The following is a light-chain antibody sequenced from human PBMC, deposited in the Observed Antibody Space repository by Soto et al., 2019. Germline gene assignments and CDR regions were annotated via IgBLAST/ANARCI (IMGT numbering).Light chain of an antibody. V-gene: IGKV3-15*01. Sequence: EIVMTQFPATLSVSPGERATLSCRASQSVNSNLVWYQQKPGQAPRLLIYGASTRATGIPARFSGSGSGTDFTLTISSLQSEDFAVYYCQQYKNWPPVTFGQGTKLEIK. J-gene: IGKJ2*01. CDR2: GAS. CDR1: QSVNSN. CDR3: QQYKNWPPVT.